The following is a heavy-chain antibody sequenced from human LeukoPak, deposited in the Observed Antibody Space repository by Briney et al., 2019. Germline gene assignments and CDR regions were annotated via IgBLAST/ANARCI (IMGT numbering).Heavy chain of an antibody. CDR1: GFTFSSYE. J-gene: IGHJ4*02. Sequence: GGSLRLSCAASGFTFSSYEMNWVRQAPGKGLEWVSYISSSGSTIYYADSVKGRFTISRDNAKNSLYLQMNSLRAEDTAVYYCARAPSRAALRFYWGQGTLVTVSS. V-gene: IGHV3-48*03. D-gene: IGHD6-6*01. CDR3: ARAPSRAALRFY. CDR2: ISSSGSTI.